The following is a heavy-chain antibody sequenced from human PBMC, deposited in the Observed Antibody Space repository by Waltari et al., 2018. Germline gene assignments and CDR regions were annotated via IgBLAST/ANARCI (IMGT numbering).Heavy chain of an antibody. CDR2: IKSKTDCGTI. CDR3: TTLRQWSFDY. J-gene: IGHJ4*02. D-gene: IGHD6-19*01. CDR1: GFTFNNAW. V-gene: IGHV3-15*07. Sequence: EVQLVESGGGLVKPGGSLRLSCAASGFTFNNAWMNWVRQAPGKGLEWVGRIKSKTDCGTIDCAAPVKGRFTLSRDDSKNTLFLQMNSLKSEDTAVYYCTTLRQWSFDYWGQGALVTVSS.